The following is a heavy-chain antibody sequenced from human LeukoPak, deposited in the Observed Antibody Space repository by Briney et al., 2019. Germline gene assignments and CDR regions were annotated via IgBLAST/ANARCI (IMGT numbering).Heavy chain of an antibody. J-gene: IGHJ4*02. CDR3: AGRRVLDASFDY. CDR1: GFTVSNNY. Sequence: GGSLRLSCAASGFTVSNNYMSCLRQAPGKGLEWVSVIYSGDNTYYVESVKGRFIIYRDNSKNALFLQMNRLRAEDTAVYYCAGRRVLDASFDYWGQGTLVTVSS. V-gene: IGHV3-66*02. D-gene: IGHD3-16*01. CDR2: IYSGDNT.